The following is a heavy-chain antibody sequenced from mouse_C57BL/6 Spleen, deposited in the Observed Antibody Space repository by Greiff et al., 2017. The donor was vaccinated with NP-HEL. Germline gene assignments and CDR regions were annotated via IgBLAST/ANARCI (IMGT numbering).Heavy chain of an antibody. D-gene: IGHD2-14*01. J-gene: IGHJ4*01. CDR2: IDPSDSYT. Sequence: VQLQQPGAELVMPGASVKLSCKASGYTFTSYWMHWVKQRPGQGLEWIGEIDPSDSYTNYNQKFKGKSTLTVDKSSSTAYMQLSSLTSEDSAVYYCARSHGTRAMDYWGQGTSVTVSS. CDR1: GYTFTSYW. V-gene: IGHV1-69*01. CDR3: ARSHGTRAMDY.